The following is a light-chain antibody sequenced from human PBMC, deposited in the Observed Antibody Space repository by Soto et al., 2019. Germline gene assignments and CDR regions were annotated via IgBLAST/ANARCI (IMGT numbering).Light chain of an antibody. Sequence: QLVLTQPASVSGSPGQSITISCTGTSSDVGGYNLVSWYQQHPGKAPKLIIYEVTKWPSGVSDRFSGSKSGNTASLTISGLQAEDEADYYCCSYAGSRSWVFGGGTQLTVL. V-gene: IGLV2-23*02. CDR1: SSDVGGYNL. CDR2: EVT. CDR3: CSYAGSRSWV. J-gene: IGLJ3*02.